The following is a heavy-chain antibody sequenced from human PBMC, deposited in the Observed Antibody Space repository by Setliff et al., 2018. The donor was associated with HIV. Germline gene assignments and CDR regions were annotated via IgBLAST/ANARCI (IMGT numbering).Heavy chain of an antibody. D-gene: IGHD1-26*01. CDR3: ARGKGGLVGPAEFDY. Sequence: SETLSLTCAVYGGSFSGYHWNWIRQFLGKGLEWIGEINHTGNTQYNPSLKSRVTMSEETSKNQFSLKLKSVTAADTAIYFCARGKGGLVGPAEFDYWGPGTLVTVSS. J-gene: IGHJ4*02. CDR1: GGSFSGYH. CDR2: INHTGNT. V-gene: IGHV4-34*01.